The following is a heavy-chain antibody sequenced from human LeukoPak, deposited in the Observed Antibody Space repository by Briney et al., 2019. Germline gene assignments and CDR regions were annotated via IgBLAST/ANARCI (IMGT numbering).Heavy chain of an antibody. V-gene: IGHV3-9*01. D-gene: IGHD6-13*01. J-gene: IGHJ4*02. Sequence: GGSLRLSCAASGFTFDDYAMHWVRQAPGKGLEWVSGISWNSGSIGYADSVKGRFTISRDNAKNSLYLQMNSLRAEDTALYYCAKDSASSSWYEFDYWGQGTLVTVSS. CDR1: GFTFDDYA. CDR3: AKDSASSSWYEFDY. CDR2: ISWNSGSI.